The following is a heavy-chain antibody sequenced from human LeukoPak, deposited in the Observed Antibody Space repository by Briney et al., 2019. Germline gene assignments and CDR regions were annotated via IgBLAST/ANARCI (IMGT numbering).Heavy chain of an antibody. CDR2: IYHSGST. Sequence: SETLSLTCAVSGASISSSNWWSWVRQPPGKGLEWIGEIYHSGSTNYNPSLKSRVSISVDRSENQFSLKLTSVTAADTAMYYCASYYSSGSYYDDYWGQGTLVTVSS. V-gene: IGHV4-4*02. CDR1: GASISSSNW. CDR3: ASYYSSGSYYDDY. D-gene: IGHD3-10*01. J-gene: IGHJ4*02.